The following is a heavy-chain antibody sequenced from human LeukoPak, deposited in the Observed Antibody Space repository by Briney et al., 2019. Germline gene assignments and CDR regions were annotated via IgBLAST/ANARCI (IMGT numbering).Heavy chain of an antibody. V-gene: IGHV4-59*01. CDR1: GGSISSYY. J-gene: IGHJ5*02. CDR2: IYYSGST. CDR3: ARALYCSSTSCYGDNWFDP. D-gene: IGHD2-2*01. Sequence: PSETLSLTCTVSGGSISSYYWSWIRQPPGKGLEWMGYIYYSGSTNYNPSLKSRVNISVDTSKSQFSLKLSSVTAADTAVYYCARALYCSSTSCYGDNWFDPWGQGTLVTVSS.